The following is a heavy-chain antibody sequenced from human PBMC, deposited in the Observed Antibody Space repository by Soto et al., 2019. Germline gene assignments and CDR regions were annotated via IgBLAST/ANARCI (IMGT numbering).Heavy chain of an antibody. D-gene: IGHD3-22*01. CDR1: GFTVSSNY. CDR3: AREAISSDYFDY. Sequence: EVQLVETGGGLIQPGGSLRLSCAASGFTVSSNYMSWVRQAPGQGLEWVSFIYSGGRTYYADSVKGRFTISRDNSKNTLYLQMNSLRAEDTAVYYCAREAISSDYFDYGGQGTLVIVSS. CDR2: IYSGGRT. J-gene: IGHJ4*02. V-gene: IGHV3-53*02.